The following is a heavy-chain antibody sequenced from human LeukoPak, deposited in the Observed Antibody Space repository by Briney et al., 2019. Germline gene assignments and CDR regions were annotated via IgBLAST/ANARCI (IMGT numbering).Heavy chain of an antibody. CDR3: ARHHGSSPKAFDI. V-gene: IGHV5-51*01. CDR1: GYSFTSYW. J-gene: IGHJ3*02. CDR2: IYPGDSDT. Sequence: GESLKISCKGSGYSFTSYWIGWVRQMPGKGLEWMGIIYPGDSDTRYSPSFQGQVTISADKSSTTAYLQRSSLKASDTAMYYCARHHGSSPKAFDIWGQGTMVTVSS. D-gene: IGHD2-2*03.